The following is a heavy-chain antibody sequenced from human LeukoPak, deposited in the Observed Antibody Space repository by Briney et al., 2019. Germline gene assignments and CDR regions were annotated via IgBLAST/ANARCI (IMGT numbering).Heavy chain of an antibody. D-gene: IGHD1-20*01. CDR3: ARRRYNWNAIDY. J-gene: IGHJ4*02. V-gene: IGHV3-11*01. Sequence: GGSLRLSCAASGFTFSDYYMSWIRQAPGKGLEWVSYISSSGSTIYYADSVKGRFTISRDNAKNSLYLQMNSLRAEDTAIYYCARRRYNWNAIDYWGQGTLVTVSP. CDR1: GFTFSDYY. CDR2: ISSSGSTI.